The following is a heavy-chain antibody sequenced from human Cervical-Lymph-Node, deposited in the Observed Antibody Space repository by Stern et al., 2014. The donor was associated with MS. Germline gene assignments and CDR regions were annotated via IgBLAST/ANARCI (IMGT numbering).Heavy chain of an antibody. CDR2: IYWDDQK. V-gene: IGHV2-5*02. J-gene: IGHJ4*02. CDR1: GFSLSTSGLG. Sequence: QVTLRESGPALVKPTQTLTLTCTFSGFSLSTSGLGVGWIRQPPGEALDWLVYIYWDDQKRYSPSLKSRLTITKDTTKNQVVLTLTNVDPVDTATYYCAHRTAGPFDYWGQGTLVTVSS. CDR3: AHRTAGPFDY.